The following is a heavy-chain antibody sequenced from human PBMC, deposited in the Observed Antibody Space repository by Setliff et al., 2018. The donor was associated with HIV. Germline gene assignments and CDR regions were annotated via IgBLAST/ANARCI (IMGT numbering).Heavy chain of an antibody. CDR1: GDSISSCISTHY. J-gene: IGHJ4*02. V-gene: IGHV4-59*08. CDR2: IFNSGTT. Sequence: PSETLSLTCTVSGDSISSCISTHYCTWIRQPPGAGLEWIGYIFNSGTTNYNPSLKSRVPISVDTSKNQFSLKLTSVSAADTAVYYCARVLWGNPRDWGQGTLVTVSS. CDR3: ARVLWGNPRD. D-gene: IGHD7-27*01.